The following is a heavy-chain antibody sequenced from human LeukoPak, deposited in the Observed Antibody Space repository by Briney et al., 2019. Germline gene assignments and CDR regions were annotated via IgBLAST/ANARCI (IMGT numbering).Heavy chain of an antibody. CDR2: ISYDGSNK. V-gene: IGHV3-30*04. J-gene: IGHJ4*02. Sequence: GGSLRLSCAASGFTFSSYAMHWVRQAPGKGLEWVAVISYDGSNKYYADSVKGRFTISRDNSKNTLYLQMNSLRAEDTAVYYCARGGFDYWGQGTLVTVSS. CDR1: GFTFSSYA. CDR3: ARGGFDY.